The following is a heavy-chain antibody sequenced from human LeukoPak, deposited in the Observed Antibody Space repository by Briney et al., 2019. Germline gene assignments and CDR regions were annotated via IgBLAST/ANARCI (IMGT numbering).Heavy chain of an antibody. CDR1: GFTFSSYS. D-gene: IGHD6-13*01. Sequence: GGSLRLSCAASGFTFSSYSMNWVRQAPGKGLEWVANIKQDGSEEYYVDSVKGRFTISRDNAKNSLYLQMNSLRDEDTAVYYCARLGYGYSSRWSNGGYFQHWGQGTLVTVSS. V-gene: IGHV3-7*01. CDR3: ARLGYGYSSRWSNGGYFQH. J-gene: IGHJ1*01. CDR2: IKQDGSEE.